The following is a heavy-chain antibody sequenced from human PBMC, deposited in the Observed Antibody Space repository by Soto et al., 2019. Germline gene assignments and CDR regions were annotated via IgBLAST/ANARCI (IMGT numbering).Heavy chain of an antibody. V-gene: IGHV1-18*04. D-gene: IGHD1-26*01. Sequence: SSVKVSCKASGYTFTSYGISWVRQAPGQGPEWMGWISAYNGNTNYAQKLQGRVTMTTDTSTSTAYMELRSLRSDEKAVYYCARDPRVAGANRSWGAFDIWGPGTMVTVSS. CDR2: ISAYNGNT. CDR3: ARDPRVAGANRSWGAFDI. CDR1: GYTFTSYG. J-gene: IGHJ3*02.